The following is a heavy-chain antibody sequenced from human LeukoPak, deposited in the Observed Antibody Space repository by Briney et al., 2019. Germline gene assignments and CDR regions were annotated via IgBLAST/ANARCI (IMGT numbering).Heavy chain of an antibody. CDR2: IYHSGST. J-gene: IGHJ4*02. V-gene: IGHV4-38-2*02. CDR1: DYSISSGYY. D-gene: IGHD2-15*01. Sequence: SETLSLTCTVSDYSISSGYYWGWIRQPPRKGLEWIGSIYHSGSTYYNPSLKSRVTISVDTSKNQFFLKLSSVTAADTAMYYCARGSGGDSCCDYWGQGTLVTVSS. CDR3: ARGSGGDSCCDY.